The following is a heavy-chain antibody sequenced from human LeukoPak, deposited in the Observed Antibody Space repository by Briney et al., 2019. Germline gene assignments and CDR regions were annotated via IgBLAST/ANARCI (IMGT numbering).Heavy chain of an antibody. CDR3: ANLGFQTTPNGMDV. J-gene: IGHJ6*02. CDR1: GFTFSSYG. D-gene: IGHD4-11*01. V-gene: IGHV3-30*18. CDR2: ISYDGSNK. Sequence: GGSLRLSCAASGFTFSSYGMHWVRQAPGKGLEWVAVISYDGSNKYYADSVKGRFTISRDNSKNTLYLQMNSLRAEDTAVYYCANLGFQTTPNGMDVWGQGTTVTVSS.